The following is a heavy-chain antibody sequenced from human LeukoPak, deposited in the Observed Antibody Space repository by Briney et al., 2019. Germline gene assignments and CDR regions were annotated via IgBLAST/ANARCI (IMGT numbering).Heavy chain of an antibody. J-gene: IGHJ4*02. CDR2: FDPEDGET. CDR3: ALAYSSSWSFDY. Sequence: ASVTVSFKVSGYTLTELSMHWVRQAPGKGLEWMGGFDPEDGETIYAQKFQGRVTMTEDTSTDTAYMELSSLRSEDTAVYYCALAYSSSWSFDYWGQGTLVTVSS. CDR1: GYTLTELS. V-gene: IGHV1-24*01. D-gene: IGHD6-13*01.